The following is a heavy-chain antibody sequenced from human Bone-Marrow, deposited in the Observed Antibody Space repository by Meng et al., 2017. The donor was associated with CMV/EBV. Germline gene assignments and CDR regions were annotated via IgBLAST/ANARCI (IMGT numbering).Heavy chain of an antibody. CDR3: ASPRKTKEWLHAFDI. D-gene: IGHD3-3*01. V-gene: IGHV1-69*02. CDR2: IIPILGIA. Sequence: SVKVSCKASGGTFSSYTISWVRQAPGQGLEWMGRIIPILGIANYAQKFQGRVTITADKSTSTAYRELSSLRSEDAAVYYCASPRKTKEWLHAFDIWGQGTMVTVSS. J-gene: IGHJ3*02. CDR1: GGTFSSYT.